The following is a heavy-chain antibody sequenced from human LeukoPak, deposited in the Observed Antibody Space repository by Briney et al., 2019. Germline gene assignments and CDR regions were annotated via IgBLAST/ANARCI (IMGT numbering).Heavy chain of an antibody. CDR1: GGTFSSYA. CDR2: IIPIFGIA. CDR3: ASGFVVVTAIRGGDAFDI. D-gene: IGHD2-21*02. Sequence: SVKVSCKAFGGTFSSYAISWVRQAPGQGLEWMGRIIPIFGIANYAQKFQGRVTITADKSTSTAYMGLSSLRSEDTAVYYCASGFVVVTAIRGGDAFDIWGQGTMVTASS. J-gene: IGHJ3*02. V-gene: IGHV1-69*04.